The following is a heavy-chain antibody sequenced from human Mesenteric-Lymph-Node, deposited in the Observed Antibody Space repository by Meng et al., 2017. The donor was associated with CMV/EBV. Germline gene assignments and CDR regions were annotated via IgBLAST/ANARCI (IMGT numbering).Heavy chain of an antibody. Sequence: SETLSLTCTVSGGSVSSGSYYWSWIRQPPGKGLEWIGYIYYSGSTNYNPSLKSRVTISVDTSKNQFSLKLSSVTAADTAVYYCAREVGRCGGDCYNDYWGQGTLVTVSS. CDR3: AREVGRCGGDCYNDY. CDR2: IYYSGST. D-gene: IGHD2-21*01. CDR1: GGSVSSGSYY. V-gene: IGHV4-61*01. J-gene: IGHJ4*02.